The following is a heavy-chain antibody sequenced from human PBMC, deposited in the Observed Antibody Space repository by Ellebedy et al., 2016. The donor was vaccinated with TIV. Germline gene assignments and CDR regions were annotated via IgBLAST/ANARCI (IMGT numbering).Heavy chain of an antibody. D-gene: IGHD2-2*01. CDR2: IETGGNT. CDR3: ARGRYCSSSSRGFLDY. J-gene: IGHJ4*02. CDR1: GFTVRSNS. Sequence: GESLKISCAASGFTVRSNSMSWVRQAPGKGLEWVSVIETGGNTYYADSVKGRFTISRDNANSLLYLQMNSLGAEDTAVYYCARGRYCSSSSRGFLDYWGQGTLITVSS. V-gene: IGHV3-53*01.